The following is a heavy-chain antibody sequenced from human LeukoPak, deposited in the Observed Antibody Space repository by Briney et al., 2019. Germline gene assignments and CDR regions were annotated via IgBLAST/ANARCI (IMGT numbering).Heavy chain of an antibody. CDR1: GFSISSYY. D-gene: IGHD5-12*01. CDR2: IYYSGST. J-gene: IGHJ5*02. Sequence: SETLSLTCTVSGFSISSYYWSWIRQPPGKGLEWIGYIYYSGSTNYNPSLKSRVTISVETSKNQFSLQLSSVTAADTAVYYCARAQWLRLFWFDPWGQGTLVTVSS. V-gene: IGHV4-59*01. CDR3: ARAQWLRLFWFDP.